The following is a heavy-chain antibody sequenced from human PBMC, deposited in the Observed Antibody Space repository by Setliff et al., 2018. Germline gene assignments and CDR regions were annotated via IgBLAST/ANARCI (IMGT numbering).Heavy chain of an antibody. J-gene: IGHJ6*03. CDR2: IYTSGST. Sequence: KSSETLSLTCTVSGGSISSYYWSWIRQPAGKGLEWIGRIYTSGSTNYNPSLKSRVTMPVDTSKNQFSLKLSSVTAADTAVYYCARAGGGSSFTAYYYYYYMDVWGKGTTVTV. CDR1: GGSISSYY. V-gene: IGHV4-4*07. CDR3: ARAGGGSSFTAYYYYYYMDV. D-gene: IGHD6-13*01.